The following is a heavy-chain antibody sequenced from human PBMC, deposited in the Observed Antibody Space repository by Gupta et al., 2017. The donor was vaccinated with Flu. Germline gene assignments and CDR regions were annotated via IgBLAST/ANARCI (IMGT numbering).Heavy chain of an antibody. J-gene: IGHJ5*02. CDR1: GGSISTNSYY. CDR3: ARERSAWPNWLDP. Sequence: QLQLQESGPGLVKPSETLSLTCSVSGGSISTNSYYWGWIRQPPGKGLEWIASVYYSGSTYYNPSLKSRVTISLDTSENRFSLKLYSVTAADTAVYYCARERSAWPNWLDPWGQGTLVTVSS. D-gene: IGHD6-19*01. V-gene: IGHV4-39*02. CDR2: VYYSGST.